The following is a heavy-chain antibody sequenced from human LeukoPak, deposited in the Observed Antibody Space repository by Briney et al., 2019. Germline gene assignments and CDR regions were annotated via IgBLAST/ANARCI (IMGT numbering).Heavy chain of an antibody. J-gene: IGHJ6*03. CDR2: ISAYNGNT. D-gene: IGHD3-10*01. CDR3: ARDVLLWFGELIPKDYYYYYYMDV. Sequence: AASVKVSCKASGYTFTSYGISWVRQAPGQGLEWMGWISAYNGNTHYAQKLQGRVTMTTDTSTSTAYMELRSLRSDDTAVYYCARDVLLWFGELIPKDYYYYYYMDVWGKGTTVTISS. V-gene: IGHV1-18*01. CDR1: GYTFTSYG.